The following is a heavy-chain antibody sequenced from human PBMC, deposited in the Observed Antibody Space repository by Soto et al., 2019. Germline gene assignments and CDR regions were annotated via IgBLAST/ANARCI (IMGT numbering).Heavy chain of an antibody. D-gene: IGHD2-2*01. J-gene: IGHJ4*02. CDR3: TRLHFIVQPGINY. Sequence: EVQLVESGGGLVQPGGSLTLSCAASGFSFSDYGIHWVRQASGKGLEWVGRIRTKSNSYATAYAASVKGSFTISRDDSMNTAYLQMNCLKTEATAVYYCTRLHFIVQPGINYWGQGTLVTVSS. CDR1: GFSFSDYG. V-gene: IGHV3-73*02. CDR2: IRTKSNSYAT.